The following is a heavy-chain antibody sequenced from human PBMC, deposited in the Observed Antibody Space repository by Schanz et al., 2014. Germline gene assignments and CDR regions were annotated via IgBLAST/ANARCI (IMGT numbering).Heavy chain of an antibody. D-gene: IGHD1-26*01. CDR2: ISLDGSNQ. J-gene: IGHJ4*02. V-gene: IGHV3-30*03. CDR3: ARGARQYSGSYSPSDY. CDR1: GFSFSDYG. Sequence: QVQLVESGGGVVQPGRSLRLSCAGSGFSFSDYGMHWVRQAPGRGLEWVAIISLDGSNQYYADSVKGRFTISRDNAKNSLFLLMSSLRAEDSAVYYCARGARQYSGSYSPSDYWGQGTLVTVSS.